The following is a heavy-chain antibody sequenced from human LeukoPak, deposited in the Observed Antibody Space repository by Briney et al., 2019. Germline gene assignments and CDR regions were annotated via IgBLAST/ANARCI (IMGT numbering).Heavy chain of an antibody. CDR3: ASRKTRSSTSCYFY. CDR2: IIPIFGTA. Sequence: ASVKVSCKASGGTFSSYAISWVQQAPGQGLEWMGGIIPIFGTANYAQKFQGRVTITADESTSTAYMELSSLRSEDTAVYYCASRKTRSSTSCYFYWGQGTLVTVSS. D-gene: IGHD2-2*01. V-gene: IGHV1-69*13. CDR1: GGTFSSYA. J-gene: IGHJ4*02.